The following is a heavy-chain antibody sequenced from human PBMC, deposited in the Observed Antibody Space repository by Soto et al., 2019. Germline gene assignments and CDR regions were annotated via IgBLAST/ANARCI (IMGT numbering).Heavy chain of an antibody. CDR2: IYSSGNT. V-gene: IGHV3-53*02. CDR3: ASVSSPFGY. CDR1: GFTVSSNY. D-gene: IGHD3-16*01. J-gene: IGHJ4*02. Sequence: EVQLVETGGGLLQPGGSLRLSCAVSGFTVSSNYMSWFRQAPRKGLEWVSVIYSSGNTYYADSVKARFNVSRDKSKNAVDLQMNSLRAEDTAMYYCASVSSPFGYWGQGTLVTVSS.